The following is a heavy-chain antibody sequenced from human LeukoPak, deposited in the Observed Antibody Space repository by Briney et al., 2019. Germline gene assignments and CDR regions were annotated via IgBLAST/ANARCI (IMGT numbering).Heavy chain of an antibody. V-gene: IGHV4-39*01. J-gene: IGHJ3*02. Sequence: PSETLSLTCTVSGGSISSSSYYWGWIRQPPGKGLEWIRSIYYSGSTYYNPSLKSRVTISVDTSKNQFSLKLSSVTAADTAVYYCARPYYYDSSGYPTGAFDIWGQGTMVTVSS. CDR3: ARPYYYDSSGYPTGAFDI. CDR2: IYYSGST. D-gene: IGHD3-22*01. CDR1: GGSISSSSYY.